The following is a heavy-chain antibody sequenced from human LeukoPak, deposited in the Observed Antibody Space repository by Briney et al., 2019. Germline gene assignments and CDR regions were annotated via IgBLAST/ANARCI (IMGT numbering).Heavy chain of an antibody. CDR2: IYSGGST. CDR1: GFTVSSNY. V-gene: IGHV3-53*01. J-gene: IGHJ4*02. Sequence: GGSLRLSCAASGFTVSSNYMSWVRQAPGKGLEWVSVIYSGGSTYYADSVKGRFTISRDNSKNTLYLQMNSLRAEDTAVYYCARDLYGDYYFDYWGQGTLVTVSS. D-gene: IGHD4-17*01. CDR3: ARDLYGDYYFDY.